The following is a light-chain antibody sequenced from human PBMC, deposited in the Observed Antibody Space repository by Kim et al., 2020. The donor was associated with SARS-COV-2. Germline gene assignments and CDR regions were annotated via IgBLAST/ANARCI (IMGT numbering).Light chain of an antibody. V-gene: IGKV1-5*01. Sequence: DIQMTQSPSTLSASVGDRVTITCRASQSISSWLAWYQQKPGKAPKLLIYDACSLESGVPSRFSGSGSGTEVTLTISSLQPDDFATYYCQQYNSYSYTFGQGTKLEI. CDR3: QQYNSYSYT. CDR2: DAC. J-gene: IGKJ2*01. CDR1: QSISSW.